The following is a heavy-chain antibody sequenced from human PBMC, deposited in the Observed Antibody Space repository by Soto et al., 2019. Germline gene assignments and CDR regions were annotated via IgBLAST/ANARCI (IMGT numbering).Heavy chain of an antibody. J-gene: IGHJ6*02. CDR3: ARGSGYSYNTYYFYYGMDV. CDR2: IIPIFGTA. D-gene: IGHD5-18*01. V-gene: IGHV1-69*13. Sequence: SVKVSCKASGGTFSSYAISWVRQAPGQGLEWMGGIIPIFGTANYAQKFQGRVTITADESTSTAYMELSSLRSEDTAVYYCARGSGYSYNTYYFYYGMDVWGQGTTVTVS. CDR1: GGTFSSYA.